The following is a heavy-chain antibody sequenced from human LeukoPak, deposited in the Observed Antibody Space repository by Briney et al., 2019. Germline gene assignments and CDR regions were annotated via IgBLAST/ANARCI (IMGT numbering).Heavy chain of an antibody. CDR2: INPKSGDT. D-gene: IGHD3-3*01. V-gene: IGHV1-2*02. CDR1: GHTFTGYY. J-gene: IGHJ5*01. CDR3: VGPTTIFGVNWFDS. Sequence: ASVKVSCKASGHTFTGYYIHWVRQAPGQGLEWMGWINPKSGDTNYAQKFQGRVTMTGNTSISAVYMELSRLRSDDTAVYYCVGPTTIFGVNWFDSWGQGTMVTVSS.